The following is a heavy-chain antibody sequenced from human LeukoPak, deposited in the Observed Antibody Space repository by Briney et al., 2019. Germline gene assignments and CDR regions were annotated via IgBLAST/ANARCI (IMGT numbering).Heavy chain of an antibody. CDR3: ARDRGTAMVKY. CDR2: IYYSGST. V-gene: IGHV4-30-4*01. D-gene: IGHD5-18*01. CDR1: GGSISSGDYY. Sequence: SETLSLTCTVSGGSISSGDYYWSWIRQPPGKGLEWIGYIYYSGSTYYNPSLKSRVTISVDTSKNQLSLKLSSVTAADTAVYYCARDRGTAMVKYWGQGTLVTVSS. J-gene: IGHJ4*02.